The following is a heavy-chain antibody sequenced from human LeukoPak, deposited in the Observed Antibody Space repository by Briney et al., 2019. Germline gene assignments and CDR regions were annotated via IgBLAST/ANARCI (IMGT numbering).Heavy chain of an antibody. V-gene: IGHV3-49*04. CDR2: IRSKVYGETT. CDR3: TRLVPYLDY. D-gene: IGHD2-2*01. Sequence: GGSLRLSCTASGFTFGDYAMSWARQAPGQGLEWLGFIRSKVYGETTEYAASVKGRFTVSRDDSNSLAYLQMNILQTEDTAVYYCTRLVPYLDYWGQGTLVTVSS. J-gene: IGHJ4*02. CDR1: GFTFGDYA.